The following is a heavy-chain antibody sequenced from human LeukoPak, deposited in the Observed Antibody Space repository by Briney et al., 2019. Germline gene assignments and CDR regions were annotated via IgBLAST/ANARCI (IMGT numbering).Heavy chain of an antibody. CDR2: IYTSGST. CDR3: AGSNTVGADLSFDS. V-gene: IGHV4-61*02. Sequence: SETLSLTCTVSGGSISSGSYYWSWIRQPAGTGLEWIGRIYTSGSTNYNPSLKSRVTISVDTSKNQFSLKLSSVTAADTAVYYCAGSNTVGADLSFDSWGQGTLVTVSS. CDR1: GGSISSGSYY. D-gene: IGHD1-26*01. J-gene: IGHJ4*02.